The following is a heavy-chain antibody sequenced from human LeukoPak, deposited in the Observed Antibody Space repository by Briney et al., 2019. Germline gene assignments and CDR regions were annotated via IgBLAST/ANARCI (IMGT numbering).Heavy chain of an antibody. CDR1: GFTFSGST. J-gene: IGHJ5*02. Sequence: TGGSLRLSCAASGFTFSGSTFHWVRQASGKGLEWVGRIRSKANSYATAYAASVKGRFTISRDDSKNTAYLQMNCLKTEDTAMYYCARHPAYYDFWSGSFDPWGQGTLVTVSS. V-gene: IGHV3-73*01. CDR2: IRSKANSYAT. D-gene: IGHD3-3*01. CDR3: ARHPAYYDFWSGSFDP.